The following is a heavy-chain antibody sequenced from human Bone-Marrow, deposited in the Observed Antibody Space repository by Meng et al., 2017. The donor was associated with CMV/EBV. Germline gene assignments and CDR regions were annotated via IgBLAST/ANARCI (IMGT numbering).Heavy chain of an antibody. CDR1: GFTFSSYS. D-gene: IGHD3-22*01. CDR2: ISSSSSYI. V-gene: IGHV3-21*01. CDR3: ARKSDRSGLFILGY. J-gene: IGHJ4*02. Sequence: GESLKISCAASGFTFSSYSMNWVRQAPGKGLEWVSSISSSSSYINYIDSVRGRFTISRDNAKNILYLQMNSLKAEDTAVYFCARKSDRSGLFILGYWGQGTLVTVSS.